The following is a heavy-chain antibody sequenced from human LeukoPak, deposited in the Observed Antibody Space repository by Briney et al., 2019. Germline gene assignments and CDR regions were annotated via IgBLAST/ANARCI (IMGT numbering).Heavy chain of an antibody. V-gene: IGHV4-38-2*02. CDR2: IYHSGST. Sequence: PSETLSLTCTVSGYSISSGYYWGWIRQPPGKGLEWIGSIYHSGSTYYNPSLKSRVTISVDTSKNQSSLKLSSVTAADTAVYYCARGKVRGVRFDYWGQGTLVTVSS. CDR1: GYSISSGYY. CDR3: ARGKVRGVRFDY. J-gene: IGHJ4*02. D-gene: IGHD3-10*01.